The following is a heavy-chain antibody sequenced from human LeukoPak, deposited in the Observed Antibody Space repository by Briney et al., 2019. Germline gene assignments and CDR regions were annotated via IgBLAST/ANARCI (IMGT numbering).Heavy chain of an antibody. D-gene: IGHD2-15*01. CDR3: ARDAYCSGGSCLPHAFDY. CDR1: GGTFSSYA. V-gene: IGHV1-69*04. CDR2: IIPLFGIA. Sequence: GASVKVSCKASGGTFSSYAISWVRQAPGQGLEWMGRIIPLFGIANYAQKFQGRVTITADKSTSTAYMELSSLRSEDTAVYYCARDAYCSGGSCLPHAFDYWGQGTLVTVSS. J-gene: IGHJ4*02.